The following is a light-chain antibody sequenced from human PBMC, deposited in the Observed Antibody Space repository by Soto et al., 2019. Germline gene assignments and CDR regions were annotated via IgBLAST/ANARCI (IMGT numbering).Light chain of an antibody. CDR1: QSVSTSF. J-gene: IGKJ5*01. CDR3: QQYGNSIPIT. V-gene: IGKV3-20*01. CDR2: GAF. Sequence: EVVLTQSPGTLSLSPGERATLSCRASQSVSTSFLAWYQQKPGQAPRLLIYGAFSRATGIPDRFSGSGSGTDFTLTISRLEPEDFAVYCCQQYGNSIPITFGQGTRLEI.